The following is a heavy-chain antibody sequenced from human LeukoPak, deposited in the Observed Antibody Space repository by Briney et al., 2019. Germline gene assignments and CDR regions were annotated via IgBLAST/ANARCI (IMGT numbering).Heavy chain of an antibody. J-gene: IGHJ1*01. V-gene: IGHV3-30-3*01. CDR3: ARDWAAADPWGAWHAEYFQH. CDR2: ISYDGSNK. Sequence: GGSLRLSCAASGFTFSSYAMHWVRQAPGKGLEWVAVISYDGSNKYYADSVKGRLTISRDNSKNTLYLQMNSLRAEDTAVYYCARDWAAADPWGAWHAEYFQHWGQGTLVTVSS. D-gene: IGHD6-13*01. CDR1: GFTFSSYA.